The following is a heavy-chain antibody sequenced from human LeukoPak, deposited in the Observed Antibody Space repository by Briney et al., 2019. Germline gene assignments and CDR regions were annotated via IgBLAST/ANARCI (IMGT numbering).Heavy chain of an antibody. V-gene: IGHV3-7*01. CDR2: IKQDGSEK. Sequence: GGSLRLSCAASRITFTYWMSWVRQAPGKGLEWVANIKQDGSEKYYVDSVKGRFTISRDNAKKSLFLQMNSLRAQDTAVYYCASSFSDDFWSGHFWGQGTLVTVSA. CDR3: ASSFSDDFWSGHF. CDR1: RITFTYW. J-gene: IGHJ4*02. D-gene: IGHD3-3*01.